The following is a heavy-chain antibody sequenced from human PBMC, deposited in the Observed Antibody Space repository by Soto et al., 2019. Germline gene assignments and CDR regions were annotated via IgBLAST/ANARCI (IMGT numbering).Heavy chain of an antibody. CDR2: FDPEDGET. V-gene: IGHV1-24*01. J-gene: IGHJ4*02. D-gene: IGHD4-17*01. CDR3: ATVDGDYRNFDY. CDR1: GYTLTELS. Sequence: ASVKVSCKVSGYTLTELSMHWVRQAPGKGLEWMGGFDPEDGETIYAQKFQGRVTMTEDTSTDTAYMELSSLRSEDTAVYYCATVDGDYRNFDYWGQGTLVTVSS.